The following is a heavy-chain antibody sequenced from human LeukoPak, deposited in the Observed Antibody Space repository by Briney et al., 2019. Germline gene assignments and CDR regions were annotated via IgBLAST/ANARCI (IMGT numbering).Heavy chain of an antibody. D-gene: IGHD4-17*01. CDR2: ITGSGGRT. CDR3: VKDRSYDDYGGHASEI. CDR1: GFTFNNYA. V-gene: IGHV3-64D*09. Sequence: GGSLRLSCSASGFTFNNYAIHWVRQAPGKALQYVSSITGSGGRTFYADSVKGILTISRDNSKNTLHLQMSSLRAEDTAIYYCVKDRSYDDYGGHASEIWGRGTMVTVSS. J-gene: IGHJ3*02.